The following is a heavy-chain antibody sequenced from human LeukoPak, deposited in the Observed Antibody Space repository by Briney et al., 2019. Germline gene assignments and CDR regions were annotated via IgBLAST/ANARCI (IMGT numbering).Heavy chain of an antibody. V-gene: IGHV3-48*03. CDR3: AREGFTMVRGVKYNWFDP. Sequence: GGSLRLSCAASGFTVSSYEMNWVRRAPGKGLEWVSYISSSANTIYYADSVKGRFTVSRDNAKNSLYLQMNSLRAEDTAVYYCAREGFTMVRGVKYNWFDPWGQGTLVTVSS. CDR2: ISSSANTI. J-gene: IGHJ5*02. CDR1: GFTVSSYE. D-gene: IGHD3-10*01.